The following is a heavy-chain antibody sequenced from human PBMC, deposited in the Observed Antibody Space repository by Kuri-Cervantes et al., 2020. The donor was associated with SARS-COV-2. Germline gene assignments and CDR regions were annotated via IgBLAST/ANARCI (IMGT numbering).Heavy chain of an antibody. CDR3: ASPWGNYYDSSGSSYYGMDV. J-gene: IGHJ6*02. D-gene: IGHD3-22*01. V-gene: IGHV3-21*01. Sequence: GESLKISCAASGFTFSSYSMNWVRQAPGKGLEWVSSISSSSSYIYYADSVKGRFTISRDNAKNSLYLQMNSLRAEDTAVYYCASPWGNYYDSSGSSYYGMDVWGQGTTVTVSS. CDR2: ISSSSSYI. CDR1: GFTFSSYS.